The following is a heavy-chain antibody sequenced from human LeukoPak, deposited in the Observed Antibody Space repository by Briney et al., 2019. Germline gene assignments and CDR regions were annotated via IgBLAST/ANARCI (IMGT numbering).Heavy chain of an antibody. V-gene: IGHV4-4*07. CDR3: ARGNYYDSSGYYPWFDP. Sequence: SETLSLTCTVSGGSISSYYWSWIRQPAGKELEWIGRIYTSRSTNYNPSLKSRVTMSVDTSKNQFSLKLSSVTAADTAVYYCARGNYYDSSGYYPWFDPWGQGTLVTVSS. J-gene: IGHJ5*02. D-gene: IGHD3-22*01. CDR1: GGSISSYY. CDR2: IYTSRST.